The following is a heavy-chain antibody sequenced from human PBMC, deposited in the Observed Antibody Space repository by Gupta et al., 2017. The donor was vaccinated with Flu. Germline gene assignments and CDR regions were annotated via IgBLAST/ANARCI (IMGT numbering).Heavy chain of an antibody. CDR2: ITSTGDYT. J-gene: IGHJ6*02. Sequence: EVQLLESGGGLVQPGGSLSVSCVAAGFPFTNFVMNWVSKGPGKGLEWVAGITSTGDYTYYADSVEGRFTISRDNSKNTLFLEMNTLTAEDTAKYYCARPYTTGDNEWLFIRYYGMDVWGQGTTVTVSS. CDR3: ARPYTTGDNEWLFIRYYGMDV. D-gene: IGHD4-17*01. V-gene: IGHV3-23*01. CDR1: GFPFTNFV.